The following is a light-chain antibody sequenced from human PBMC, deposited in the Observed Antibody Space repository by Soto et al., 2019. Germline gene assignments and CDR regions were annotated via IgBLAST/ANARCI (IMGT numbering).Light chain of an antibody. CDR3: SSSTSSSTLYV. CDR2: EVS. V-gene: IGLV2-14*01. J-gene: IGLJ1*01. Sequence: QSVLTQPASVSGSPGQSITISCAGTRDDIGAYDYVSWYQQHPGNAPKLLVYEVSNRPSGVSNRFSGSKSGNTASLTISGLQAEDEADYYCSSSTSSSTLYVFGTGTKVTVL. CDR1: RDDIGAYDY.